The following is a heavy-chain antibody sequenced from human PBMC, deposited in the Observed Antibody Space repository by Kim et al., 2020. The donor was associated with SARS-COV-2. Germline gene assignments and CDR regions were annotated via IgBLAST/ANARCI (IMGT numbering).Heavy chain of an antibody. V-gene: IGHV4-39*02. CDR2: IYYSGTT. CDR1: AGSISTTNHY. Sequence: SETLSLTCTVSAGSISTTNHYWDWIRQPPGKGMEWIGRIYYSGTTFYNPSLKSRVTISVDKSKDQFSLNLSSVTAADTSVHYCAREGRLAAAGYQALDV. D-gene: IGHD6-13*01. J-gene: IGHJ6*01. CDR3: AREGRLAAAGYQALDV.